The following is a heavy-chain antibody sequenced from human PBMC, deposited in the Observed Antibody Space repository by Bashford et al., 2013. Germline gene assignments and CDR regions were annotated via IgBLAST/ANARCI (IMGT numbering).Heavy chain of an antibody. D-gene: IGHD3-3*01. Sequence: SSETLSLTCAVSGYSISSGYYWGWIRQPPGKGLEWIGSIYRSGSTYYNPSLKSRVTISVDTSKNQFSLKLSSVTAADTAVYYCARAEARQSDFWSGYSFDPWGQGTLVTVSS. J-gene: IGHJ5*02. V-gene: IGHV4-38-2*01. CDR3: ARAEARQSDFWSGYSFDP. CDR1: GYSISSGYY. CDR2: IYRSGST.